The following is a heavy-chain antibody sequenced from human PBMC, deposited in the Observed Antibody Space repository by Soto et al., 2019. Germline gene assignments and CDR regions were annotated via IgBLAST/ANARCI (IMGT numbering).Heavy chain of an antibody. CDR2: IYYSGST. V-gene: IGHV4-59*01. CDR1: GGSISSYY. CDR3: ARDRVAFDY. D-gene: IGHD5-12*01. J-gene: IGHJ4*02. Sequence: PSETLSLTCTVSGGSISSYYWSWIRQPPGKGLEWIGYIYYSGSTNYNPSLKSRVTISVDTSKNQFSPKLSSVTAADTAVYYCARDRVAFDYWGQGTLVTVSS.